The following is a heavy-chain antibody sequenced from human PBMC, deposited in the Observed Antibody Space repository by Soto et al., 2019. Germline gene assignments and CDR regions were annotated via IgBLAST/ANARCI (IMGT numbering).Heavy chain of an antibody. V-gene: IGHV4-34*01. J-gene: IGHJ4*02. CDR2: INHSGST. CDR3: ARGPALSSSYLYYFDY. CDR1: GGSFSGYY. D-gene: IGHD6-13*01. Sequence: SETLSLTCAVYGGSFSGYYWSWIRQPPGKGLEWIGEINHSGSTNYNPSLKSRVTISVDTSKNQFSLKLSSVTAADTAVYYCARGPALSSSYLYYFDYWGQGTLVTV.